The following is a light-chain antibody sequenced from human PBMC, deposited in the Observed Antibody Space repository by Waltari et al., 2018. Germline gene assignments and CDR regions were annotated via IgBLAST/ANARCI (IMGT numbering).Light chain of an antibody. CDR2: EVI. Sequence: QSALTQPASVSGTSGQSITISFTGTKSDVGNYNLVPLYQHHPVQAPKLMICEVIKRPSGVSNRFSGSKSGNTASLTISGLQAEDEADYYCCSYAGSGTYVFGTGTKVTVL. J-gene: IGLJ1*01. CDR3: CSYAGSGTYV. CDR1: KSDVGNYNL. V-gene: IGLV2-23*02.